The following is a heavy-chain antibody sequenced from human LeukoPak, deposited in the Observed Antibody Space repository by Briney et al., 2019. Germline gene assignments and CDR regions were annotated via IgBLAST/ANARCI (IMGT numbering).Heavy chain of an antibody. Sequence: GGSLRLSCAASGFTFSSYEMNWVRQAPGKGLEWVANIKQDESEKYYLDSVKGRFTISRDNTKNSLYLEMNSLRAEDTAVYYCATIEAVRFHYWGQGTLVAVSS. CDR2: IKQDESEK. J-gene: IGHJ4*02. D-gene: IGHD6-19*01. CDR3: ATIEAVRFHY. CDR1: GFTFSSYE. V-gene: IGHV3-7*01.